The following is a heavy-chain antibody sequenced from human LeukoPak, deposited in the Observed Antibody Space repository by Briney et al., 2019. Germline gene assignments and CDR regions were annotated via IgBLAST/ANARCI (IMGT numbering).Heavy chain of an antibody. Sequence: GGSLRLSCAASGFTFSSYGMHWVRQAPGKGLEWVAVISYDGSNKYYADSVKGRFTISRDNSKNTLYLQMNSLRAEDTAVYYCAAMPGDYDYVWGSYRSLDYWGQGTLVTVSS. CDR1: GFTFSSYG. D-gene: IGHD3-16*02. CDR2: ISYDGSNK. J-gene: IGHJ4*02. V-gene: IGHV3-30*03. CDR3: AAMPGDYDYVWGSYRSLDY.